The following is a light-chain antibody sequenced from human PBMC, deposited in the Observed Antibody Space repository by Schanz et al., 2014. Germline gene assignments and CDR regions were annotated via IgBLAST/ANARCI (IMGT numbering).Light chain of an antibody. V-gene: IGLV2-8*01. CDR2: EVT. CDR3: GTWDSSLSAV. Sequence: QSALTQPPSASGSPGQSVTISCTGTSSDVGAYNYVSWYQQHPGKAPKLMIYEVTKRPSGIPDRFSGSKSGTSATLGITGLQTGDEADYYCGTWDSSLSAVFGGGTKLPVL. J-gene: IGLJ3*02. CDR1: SSDVGAYNY.